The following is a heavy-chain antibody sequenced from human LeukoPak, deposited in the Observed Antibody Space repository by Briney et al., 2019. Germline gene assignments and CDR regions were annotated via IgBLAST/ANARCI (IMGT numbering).Heavy chain of an antibody. CDR1: GFTFSSYA. D-gene: IGHD2-15*01. CDR3: AKGVVVVAATLYYFDY. V-gene: IGHV3-23*01. Sequence: GGSLRLSCAAPGFTFSSYAMSWVRQAPGKGLEWVSAISGSGDSTYYADSVKGRFTISRDNSKNTLNLQMNSLRAEDTAVYYCAKGVVVVAATLYYFDYWGQGTLVTVSS. J-gene: IGHJ4*02. CDR2: ISGSGDST.